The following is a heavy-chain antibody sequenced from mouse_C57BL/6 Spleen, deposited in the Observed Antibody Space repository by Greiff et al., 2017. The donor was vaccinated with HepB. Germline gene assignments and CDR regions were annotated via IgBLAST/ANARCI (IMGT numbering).Heavy chain of an antibody. CDR3: ARHDYSNYPTFYWYFDV. CDR2: ISGGGGNT. J-gene: IGHJ1*03. Sequence: DVHLVESGGGLVKPGGSLKLSCAASGFTFSSYTMSWVRQTPEKRLEWVATISGGGGNTYYPDSVKGRFTISRDNAKNTLYLQMSSLRSEDTALYYCARHDYSNYPTFYWYFDVWGTGTTVTVSS. D-gene: IGHD2-5*01. V-gene: IGHV5-9*01. CDR1: GFTFSSYT.